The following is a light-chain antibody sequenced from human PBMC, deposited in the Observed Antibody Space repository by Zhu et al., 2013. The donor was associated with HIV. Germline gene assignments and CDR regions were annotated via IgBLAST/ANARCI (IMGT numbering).Light chain of an antibody. V-gene: IGKV3-11*01. Sequence: EIVLTQSPVSLSLSPGERATLSCRASQSISNSLGWYQQRPGQVPRLLIYDASTRATGIPARFSGAGSGTDFTLTISSLEPEDVAVYFCQQRSNWGLTFGGGTKVEIK. CDR2: DAS. J-gene: IGKJ4*01. CDR1: QSISNS. CDR3: QQRSNWGLT.